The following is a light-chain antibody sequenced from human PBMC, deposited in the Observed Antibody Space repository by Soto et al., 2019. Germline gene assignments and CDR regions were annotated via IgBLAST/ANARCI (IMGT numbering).Light chain of an antibody. CDR3: QQYNNWPPIT. V-gene: IGKV3-20*01. CDR1: QSVSNNY. J-gene: IGKJ5*01. CDR2: GAS. Sequence: IVMTQSPATLSVSPGDRATLSCRASQSVSNNYLAWYQQKPGQAPRLLIYGASNRATGIPDRFSGSGSGTDFTLTISRLEPEDFAVYYCQQYNNWPPITFGQGTRLEIK.